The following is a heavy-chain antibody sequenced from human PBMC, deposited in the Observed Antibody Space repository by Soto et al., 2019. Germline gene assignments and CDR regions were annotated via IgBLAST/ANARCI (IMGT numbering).Heavy chain of an antibody. D-gene: IGHD6-25*01. V-gene: IGHV3-7*01. J-gene: IGHJ4*02. CDR2: MKEEATEK. Sequence: TGGSLRLSCEASGFPFMTYWMSWVRQAPGKGLEWVAHMKEEATEKYLDSVKGRFIISRDNAKNSLYLQMNSLRGGDTAVYYCAGGGVYDSGRYHYWGQGTLVTVSS. CDR3: AGGGVYDSGRYHY. CDR1: GFPFMTYW.